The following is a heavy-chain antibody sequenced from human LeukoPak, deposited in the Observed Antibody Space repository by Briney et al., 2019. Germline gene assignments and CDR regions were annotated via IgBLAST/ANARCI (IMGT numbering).Heavy chain of an antibody. V-gene: IGHV4-38-2*01. CDR1: GYSISSGYY. Sequence: PSETLSLTCAVSGYSISSGYYWGWIRQPPGKGLEWIGSIYHSGSTYYNPSLKSRVTISVDTSKNQFSLKLSSVTAAGTAVYYCAKIAAAMTPPFDYWGQGTLVTVSS. CDR3: AKIAAAMTPPFDY. CDR2: IYHSGST. D-gene: IGHD6-13*01. J-gene: IGHJ4*02.